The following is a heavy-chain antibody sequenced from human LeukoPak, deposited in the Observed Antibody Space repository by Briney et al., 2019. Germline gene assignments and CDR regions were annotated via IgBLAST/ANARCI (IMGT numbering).Heavy chain of an antibody. CDR3: ARDHGGGYYYVGFNWFDP. D-gene: IGHD3-10*02. CDR1: GGSISSSSYY. Sequence: SETLSLTCTVSGGSISSSSYYWGWIRQPPGKGLEWIGSIYYSGSTYYNPSLKSRVTISVDTSKNQFSLKLSSVTAADTAVYYCARDHGGGYYYVGFNWFDPWGQGTLVTVSS. J-gene: IGHJ5*02. V-gene: IGHV4-39*07. CDR2: IYYSGST.